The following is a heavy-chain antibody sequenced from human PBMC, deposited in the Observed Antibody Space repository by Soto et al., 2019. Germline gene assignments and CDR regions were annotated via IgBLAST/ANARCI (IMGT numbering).Heavy chain of an antibody. V-gene: IGHV5-51*01. Sequence: GESLKFSCKGSGYSFTSYWIGWVRQMPGKGLEWMGIIYPGDSDTRYSPSFQGQVTISAAKSISTAYLQWSSLKASDTAMYSCARTSAAGKYYCGMDVWGQGTTVTVSS. J-gene: IGHJ6*02. CDR1: GYSFTSYW. CDR3: ARTSAAGKYYCGMDV. CDR2: IYPGDSDT. D-gene: IGHD6-13*01.